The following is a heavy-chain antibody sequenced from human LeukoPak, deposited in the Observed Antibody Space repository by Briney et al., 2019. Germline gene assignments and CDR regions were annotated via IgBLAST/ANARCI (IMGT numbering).Heavy chain of an antibody. CDR2: ITWSNGEI. D-gene: IGHD2-15*01. CDR1: GLTFDVYA. J-gene: IGHJ4*02. Sequence: GRSLRLSCAASGLTFDVYAVHWVRQAPGKGLEWVSGITWSNGEIAYADSVKGRFTISRDNAKMYLQMNSLRTEDTAVYYCAKVLLPRAITPLDDWGQGILVTVSS. CDR3: AKVLLPRAITPLDD. V-gene: IGHV3-9*01.